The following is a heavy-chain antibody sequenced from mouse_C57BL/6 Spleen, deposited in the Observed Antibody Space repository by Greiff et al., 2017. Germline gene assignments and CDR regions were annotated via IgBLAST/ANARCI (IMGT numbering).Heavy chain of an antibody. V-gene: IGHV1-63*01. CDR2: IYPGGGYT. CDR1: GYTFTEYT. Sequence: QVQLQQSGAELVKPGASVKLSCKASGYTFTEYTIHWAKQRPGHGLEWIGDIYPGGGYTNYNEKFKGKATLTADKSSSTAYMQFSSLTSEDSAIYYCAREVYYYAMDYWGQGTSVTVSS. CDR3: AREVYYYAMDY. J-gene: IGHJ4*01.